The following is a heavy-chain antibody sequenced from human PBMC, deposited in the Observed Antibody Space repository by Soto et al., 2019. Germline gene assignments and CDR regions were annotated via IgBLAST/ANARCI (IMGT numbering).Heavy chain of an antibody. CDR1: GFTVSSNY. J-gene: IGHJ4*02. CDR2: IYSGGST. D-gene: IGHD2-15*01. CDR3: ARDRGYCSGGSCYSEYYCDY. V-gene: IGHV3-53*01. Sequence: EVQLVESGGGLIQPGGSLRLSCAASGFTVSSNYMSWVRQAPGKGLEWVSVIYSGGSTYYADSVKGRFTISRDNSKNTXYXXRNSLGAEDTAVYYCARDRGYCSGGSCYSEYYCDYWGQGTLVTVSS.